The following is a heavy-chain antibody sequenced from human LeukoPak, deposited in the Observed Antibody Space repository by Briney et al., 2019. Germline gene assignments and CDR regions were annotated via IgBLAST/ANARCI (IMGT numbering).Heavy chain of an antibody. CDR2: INSDGSST. CDR1: GFTFSSYW. D-gene: IGHD6-19*01. J-gene: IGHJ4*02. CDR3: ARDQRYSSGWTPIDY. Sequence: GGSLRLSCAASGFTFSSYWMHWVRQAPGKGLVWVSRINSDGSSTSYADSVKGRFTISRDNAKNTLCLQMNSLRAEDTAVYYCARDQRYSSGWTPIDYWGQGTLVTVSS. V-gene: IGHV3-74*01.